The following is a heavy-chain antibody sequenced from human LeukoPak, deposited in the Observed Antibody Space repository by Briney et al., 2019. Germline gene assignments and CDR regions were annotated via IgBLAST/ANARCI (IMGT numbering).Heavy chain of an antibody. D-gene: IGHD7-27*01. CDR3: AIDPNWGTHS. CDR2: IGNNGGGI. CDR1: VFTFSTYT. V-gene: IGHV3-23*01. Sequence: GGSLRLSCAASVFTFSTYTMYWVRHPPGKRREWVSIIGNNGGGIHYADSVKGRFTISRDNFKNALYLQMNSLRVEDTAVYYCAIDPNWGTHSWGQGVLVTVSS. J-gene: IGHJ4*02.